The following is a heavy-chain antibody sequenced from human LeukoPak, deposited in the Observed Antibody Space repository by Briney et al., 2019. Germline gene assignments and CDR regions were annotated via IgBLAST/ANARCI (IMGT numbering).Heavy chain of an antibody. CDR1: GFTFSSYA. J-gene: IGHJ4*02. CDR2: ISSSSSYI. D-gene: IGHD6-19*01. CDR3: ARDSAAMAGFDY. V-gene: IGHV3-21*01. Sequence: GGSLRLSCAASGFTFSSYAMSWVRQAPGKGLEWVSSISSSSSYIYYADSVKGRFTISRDNAKNSLYLQMNSLRAEDTAVYYCARDSAAMAGFDYWGQGTLVTVSS.